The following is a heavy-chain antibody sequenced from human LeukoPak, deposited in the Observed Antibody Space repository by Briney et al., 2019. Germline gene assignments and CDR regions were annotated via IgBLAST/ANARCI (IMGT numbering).Heavy chain of an antibody. D-gene: IGHD2-15*01. CDR3: SQTGSFYFPFDY. CDR1: GFTFSSYA. J-gene: IGHJ4*02. Sequence: GGSLRLSCAASGFTFSSYAMSWVRQAPGKGLEWVSVISGSGGSTYYADSVKGRFTVSRDKSKHTLYLELNSLRADDTAVYYCSQTGSFYFPFDYWGQGILVTVSS. CDR2: ISGSGGST. V-gene: IGHV3-23*01.